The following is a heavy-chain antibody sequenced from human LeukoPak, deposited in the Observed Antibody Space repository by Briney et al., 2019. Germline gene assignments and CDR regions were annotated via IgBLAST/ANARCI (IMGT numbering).Heavy chain of an antibody. D-gene: IGHD3-3*01. V-gene: IGHV3-23*01. CDR2: ISGSGGST. J-gene: IGHJ5*02. CDR1: GFTFSDYY. CDR3: AKDFWSGYNWFDP. Sequence: GGSLRLSCAASGFTFSDYYMSWIRQAPGKGLEWVSAISGSGGSTYYADSVKGRFTISRDNSKNTLYLQMNSLRAEDTAVYYCAKDFWSGYNWFDPWGQGTLVTVSS.